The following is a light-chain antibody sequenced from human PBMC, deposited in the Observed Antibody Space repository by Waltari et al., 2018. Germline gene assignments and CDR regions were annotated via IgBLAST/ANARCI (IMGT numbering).Light chain of an antibody. V-gene: IGKV3-15*01. CDR3: QQYNSWPLT. CDR2: GAS. Sequence: EIVMTQSPGTLSLSPGERATLSCRASQSVSKELAWYQKKPGKPPRLLSYGASTRATGIPARFSGSGSETEFTLTISSLQSEDFGVYCCQQYNSWPLTFGGGTKVEIK. CDR1: QSVSKE. J-gene: IGKJ4*01.